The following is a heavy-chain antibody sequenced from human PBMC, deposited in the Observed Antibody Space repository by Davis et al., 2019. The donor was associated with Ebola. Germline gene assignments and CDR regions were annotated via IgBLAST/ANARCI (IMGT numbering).Heavy chain of an antibody. J-gene: IGHJ6*02. CDR2: IYYSGST. CDR3: ATGYSSGWYHYYGMDV. Sequence: SETLSLTCTVSGCSISSYYWSWIRQPPGKGLEWIGYIYYSGSTYYNPSLKSRVTISVDTSKNQFPMKLSPLTAADTAVYYCATGYSSGWYHYYGMDVWGQGTTVTVSS. D-gene: IGHD6-19*01. CDR1: GCSISSYY. V-gene: IGHV4-59*12.